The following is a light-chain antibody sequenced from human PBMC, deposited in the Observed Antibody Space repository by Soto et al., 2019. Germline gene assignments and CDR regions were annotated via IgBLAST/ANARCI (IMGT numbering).Light chain of an antibody. CDR1: QGISSA. CDR2: DTS. V-gene: IGKV1-13*02. J-gene: IGKJ3*01. Sequence: AIQLTQSPSSLSASVGDRVTITCRASQGISSALAWYQQKPGKAPKLLIYDTSSLESGVPSRFSGSGSGTDFTLTISSLQHEDFATYYCQQFNSYHTFGPGTKVEIK. CDR3: QQFNSYHT.